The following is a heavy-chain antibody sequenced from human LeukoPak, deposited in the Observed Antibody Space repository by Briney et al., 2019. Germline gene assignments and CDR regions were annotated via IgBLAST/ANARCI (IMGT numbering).Heavy chain of an antibody. J-gene: IGHJ4*02. Sequence: GGSLRLSCAASGFTFSYYSMNWHRQAPGKGPEWVSAISGSGGTTYYADSVKGRFTISRDNSKNTLYLQMNSLRAEDTAVYYCAKDRHSGSSYFDYWGQGTLVTVSS. V-gene: IGHV3-23*01. CDR1: GFTFSYYS. D-gene: IGHD6-19*01. CDR2: ISGSGGTT. CDR3: AKDRHSGSSYFDY.